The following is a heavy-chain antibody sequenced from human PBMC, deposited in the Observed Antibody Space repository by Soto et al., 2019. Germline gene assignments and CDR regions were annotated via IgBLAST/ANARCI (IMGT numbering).Heavy chain of an antibody. Sequence: PSETLSLTCTVSGGSISSGGYYWGWIRQPPGKGLEWIGEINHSGRTNYNKSLKSRVTISVDTSKNQFSLKLSSVTAADTAVYYCARDQHSNINWFDPWGQGTLVTASS. CDR1: GGSISSGGYY. CDR2: INHSGRT. J-gene: IGHJ5*02. V-gene: IGHV4-39*07. D-gene: IGHD2-21*01. CDR3: ARDQHSNINWFDP.